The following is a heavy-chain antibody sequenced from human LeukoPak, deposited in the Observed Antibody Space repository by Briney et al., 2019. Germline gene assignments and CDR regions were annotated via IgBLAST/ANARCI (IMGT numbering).Heavy chain of an antibody. CDR3: AREGPDIVVVPAAPEGPAEYFQH. J-gene: IGHJ1*01. V-gene: IGHV4-34*01. D-gene: IGHD2-2*01. CDR1: GGSFSGYY. Sequence: PSETLSLTCAVYGGSFSGYYWSWIRQPPGKGLEWIGEINHSGSTNYNPSLKSRVTISVDTSKNQFSLKLSSVTAADTAVYYCAREGPDIVVVPAAPEGPAEYFQHWGQGTLVTVSS. CDR2: INHSGST.